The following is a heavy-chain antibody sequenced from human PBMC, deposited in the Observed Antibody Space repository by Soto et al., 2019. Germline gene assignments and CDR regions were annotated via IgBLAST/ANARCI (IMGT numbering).Heavy chain of an antibody. CDR3: ARYGSFDP. J-gene: IGHJ5*02. CDR2: IKKEGSEK. D-gene: IGHD3-10*01. CDR1: GSILTNYW. V-gene: IGHV3-7*03. Sequence: GGSLRLSCADSGSILTNYWMSWVRQGLGLGVQWVACIKKEGSEKYYVDPVKGTFTTSRGKAKNSLCRQMTGLRAEYTAVYYCARYGSFDPWGQGILVTVSS.